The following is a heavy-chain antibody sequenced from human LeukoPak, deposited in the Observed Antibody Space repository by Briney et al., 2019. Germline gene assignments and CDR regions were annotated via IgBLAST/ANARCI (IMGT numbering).Heavy chain of an antibody. CDR2: ISWHSGSI. Sequence: AGGSLRLSCAASGFTFDDYAMHWVRQAPGKGLEWVSGISWHSGSIGYADSVKGRFTISRDNAKNSLYLQMNSLRAEDTAVYYCARGGLTGTTIPYFDYWGQGTLVTVSS. V-gene: IGHV3-9*01. CDR3: ARGGLTGTTIPYFDY. CDR1: GFTFDDYA. D-gene: IGHD1-7*01. J-gene: IGHJ4*02.